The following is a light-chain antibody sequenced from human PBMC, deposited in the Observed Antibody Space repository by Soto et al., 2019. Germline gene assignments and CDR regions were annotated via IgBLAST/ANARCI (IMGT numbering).Light chain of an antibody. CDR1: SSDVGGYNY. CDR2: EVS. V-gene: IGLV2-8*01. Sequence: QSALTQPTSASGSPGQSVTISCTGTSSDVGGYNYVSWYQQHPGKAPKLMIYEVSKRPSGVPDRFSGSKSGDTASLTVSGLQAEDEADYYCSSCAGSNVLFGGGTQLTVL. CDR3: SSCAGSNVL. J-gene: IGLJ2*01.